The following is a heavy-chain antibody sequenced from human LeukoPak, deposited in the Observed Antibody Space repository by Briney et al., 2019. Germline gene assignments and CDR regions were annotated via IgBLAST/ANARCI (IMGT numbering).Heavy chain of an antibody. Sequence: ASVKVSCKASGGTFSSYAISWVRQAPEQGLEWMGGIIPIFGTANYAQKFQGRVTITADESTSTAYMELSSLRSEDTAVYYCARQAYYGAYYFDYWGQGTLVTVSS. CDR3: ARQAYYGAYYFDY. CDR2: IIPIFGTA. J-gene: IGHJ4*02. D-gene: IGHD4-17*01. CDR1: GGTFSSYA. V-gene: IGHV1-69*13.